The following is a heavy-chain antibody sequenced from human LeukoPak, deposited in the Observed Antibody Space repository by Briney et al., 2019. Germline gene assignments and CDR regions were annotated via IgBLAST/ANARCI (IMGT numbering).Heavy chain of an antibody. D-gene: IGHD1-26*01. J-gene: IGHJ4*02. CDR2: IDSSGTT. V-gene: IGHV4-4*07. CDR3: ASSVGATGEFDY. Sequence: SETLSLTCTVSGGSFTTYYWSWIRQPAGRGLEWIGHIDSSGTTNYNPSLKSRVTISVDTSKNQFSLKLSSETAADTAVYYCASSVGATGEFDYWGQGTLVTVSS. CDR1: GGSFTTYY.